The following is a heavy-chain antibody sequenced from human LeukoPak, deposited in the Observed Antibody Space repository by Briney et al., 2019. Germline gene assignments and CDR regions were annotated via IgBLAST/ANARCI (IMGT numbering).Heavy chain of an antibody. V-gene: IGHV3-30*02. J-gene: IGHJ3*02. CDR3: AKDFYGDPDAFDI. CDR1: GFTFSSYG. CDR2: IRYDGSNK. Sequence: GGSLRLSCAASGFTFSSYGMHWVRQAPGKGLEWVAFIRYDGSNKYYADSVKGRFTISRDNSKNTLYLQMNSLRAEDTALYYCAKDFYGDPDAFDIWGQGTMVTVSS. D-gene: IGHD4-17*01.